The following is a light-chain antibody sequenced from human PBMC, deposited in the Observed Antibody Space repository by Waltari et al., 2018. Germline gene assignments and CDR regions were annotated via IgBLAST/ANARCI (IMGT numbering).Light chain of an antibody. CDR3: QHYYNFPHT. Sequence: VIWMTQSPSLLSASTGDRVTITCRMSQGINSFLAWYQQKPGRAPHLLIYDASTLQSGVPSRFSGSGSGTEFTLTITSLKSEDFATYYCQHYYNFPHTFGQGTKLEI. CDR2: DAS. J-gene: IGKJ2*01. V-gene: IGKV1D-8*01. CDR1: QGINSF.